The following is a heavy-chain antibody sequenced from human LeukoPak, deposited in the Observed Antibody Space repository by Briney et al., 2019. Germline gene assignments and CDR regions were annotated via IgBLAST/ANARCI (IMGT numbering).Heavy chain of an antibody. CDR1: GLTFSVYA. V-gene: IGHV3-23*01. CDR3: AKVAEPGKYDNSDFKTSNFDS. CDR2: ISGSGGST. D-gene: IGHD3-22*01. J-gene: IGHJ4*02. Sequence: LPGGSLRLSCAASGLTFSVYAMMWVRQPPGKGLEWVSLISGSGGSTYYADSVKGRFTISRDNSKNTLYLQMNSLRAEDTAEYYCAKVAEPGKYDNSDFKTSNFDSWGQGTLVTVSS.